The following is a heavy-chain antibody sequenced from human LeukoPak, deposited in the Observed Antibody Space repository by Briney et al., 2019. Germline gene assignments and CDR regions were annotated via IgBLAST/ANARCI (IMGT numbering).Heavy chain of an antibody. V-gene: IGHV4-34*01. CDR1: GGSFSGYY. Sequence: SETLSLTCAVSGGSFSGYYWNWIRQPPGKGLEWIGEINHSGSTHYNPSLKSRVTISVDTSKNQFSLNLSSVTAADTAVYYCARQEIGLRSFDPWGQGTLVTVSS. CDR2: INHSGST. D-gene: IGHD3/OR15-3a*01. J-gene: IGHJ5*02. CDR3: ARQEIGLRSFDP.